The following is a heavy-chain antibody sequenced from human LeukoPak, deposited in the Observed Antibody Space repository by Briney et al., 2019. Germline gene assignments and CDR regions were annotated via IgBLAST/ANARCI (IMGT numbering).Heavy chain of an antibody. J-gene: IGHJ4*02. V-gene: IGHV1-8*01. CDR1: GYTFTSYD. CDR3: TRGSQNCASASCYNF. D-gene: IGHD2-2*02. Sequence: ASVKVSCEASGYTFTSYDINWVRQAAGQGLEWMGWMNPYSGNTGYAQKFQGRVTMTRSTSISTAYMELGSLTSEDTAVYYCTRGSQNCASASCYNFWGQGTLVTVSS. CDR2: MNPYSGNT.